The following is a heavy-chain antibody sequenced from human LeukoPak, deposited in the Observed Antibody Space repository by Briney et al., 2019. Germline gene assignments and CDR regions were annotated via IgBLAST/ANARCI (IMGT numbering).Heavy chain of an antibody. CDR1: GGSIRSYY. CDR3: ARGRVSSSWYSAFDY. V-gene: IGHV4-4*07. Sequence: SETLSLTCTVSGGSIRSYYWGWIRQPAGKGLEWIGRIYTSGSTNYNPSLKSRVTMSVDTSKNQFSLKLSSVTAADTAVYYCARGRVSSSWYSAFDYWGQGTLVTVSS. J-gene: IGHJ4*02. D-gene: IGHD6-13*01. CDR2: IYTSGST.